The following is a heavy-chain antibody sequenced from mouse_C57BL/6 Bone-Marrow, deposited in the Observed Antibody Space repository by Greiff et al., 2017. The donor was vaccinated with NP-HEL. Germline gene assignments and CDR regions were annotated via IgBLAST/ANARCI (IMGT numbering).Heavy chain of an antibody. CDR3: ASPHLYGSSYDWYFDV. CDR2: IDPSDSET. Sequence: VQLQQPGAELVRPGSSVKLSCKASGYTFTSYWMHWVKQRPIQGLEWIGNIDPSDSETHYNQKFKDKATLTVDKSSSTAYMQLSSLTSEDSAVYYCASPHLYGSSYDWYFDVWGTGTTVTVSS. CDR1: GYTFTSYW. J-gene: IGHJ1*03. V-gene: IGHV1-52*01. D-gene: IGHD1-1*01.